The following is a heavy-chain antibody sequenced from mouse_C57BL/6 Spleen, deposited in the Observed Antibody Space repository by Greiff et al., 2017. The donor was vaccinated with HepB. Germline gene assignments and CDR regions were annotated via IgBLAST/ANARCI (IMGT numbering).Heavy chain of an antibody. V-gene: IGHV2-2*01. CDR2: IWSGGST. D-gene: IGHD4-1*01. J-gene: IGHJ2*01. CDR1: GFSLTSYG. CDR3: ARRSWDEVFGG. Sequence: QVQLKEPGPGLVQPSQSLSITCTVSGFSLTSYGVQWVRQSPGKGLEWLGVIWSGGSTDYNAAVISRLSISKDNTKSQVFFKMNSLQADDTAIYYCARRSWDEVFGGWGQGTTLTVSS.